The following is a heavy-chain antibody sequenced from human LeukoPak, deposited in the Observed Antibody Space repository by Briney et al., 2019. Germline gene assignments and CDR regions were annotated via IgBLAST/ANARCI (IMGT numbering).Heavy chain of an antibody. Sequence: GGSLRLSCAASGFTFSSRAMSWVRQAPGKGLEWVSVISGSGAGTYYADSVKGRFTISRDNSKNTLYLQMNSLRAEDTAVYYCARYSSSLDYWGQGTQVTVSS. CDR1: GFTFSSRA. D-gene: IGHD6-13*01. V-gene: IGHV3-23*01. J-gene: IGHJ4*02. CDR2: ISGSGAGT. CDR3: ARYSSSLDY.